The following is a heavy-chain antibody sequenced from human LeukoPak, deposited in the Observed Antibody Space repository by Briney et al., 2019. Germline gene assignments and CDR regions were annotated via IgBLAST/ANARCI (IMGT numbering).Heavy chain of an antibody. CDR1: GYTFTSHD. CDR3: ARDRRFNIVVVSAEYFQH. D-gene: IGHD3-22*01. J-gene: IGHJ1*01. CDR2: ISAYNGNT. V-gene: IGHV1-18*01. Sequence: ASVKVSCKASGYTFTSHDISWVRQAPGQGLEWMGWISAYNGNTNYAQKLQGRVTMTTDTSTSTAYMELRSLRSDDTAVYYCARDRRFNIVVVSAEYFQHWGQGTLVTVSS.